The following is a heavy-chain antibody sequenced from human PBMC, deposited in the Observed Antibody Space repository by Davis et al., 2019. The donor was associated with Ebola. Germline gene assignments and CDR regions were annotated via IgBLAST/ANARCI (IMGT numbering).Heavy chain of an antibody. D-gene: IGHD1-26*01. J-gene: IGHJ6*02. CDR3: ARDQWELRAYYGMDV. CDR2: IIPILGIA. Sequence: SVKVSCKASGGTFSSYAISWVRQAPGQGLEWMGRIIPILGIANYAQKFQGRVTITADKSTSTAYMELSSLRSEDTAVYYCARDQWELRAYYGMDVWGQGTTVTVSS. CDR1: GGTFSSYA. V-gene: IGHV1-69*04.